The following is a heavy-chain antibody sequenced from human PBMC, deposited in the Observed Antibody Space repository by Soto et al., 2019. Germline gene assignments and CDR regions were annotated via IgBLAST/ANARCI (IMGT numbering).Heavy chain of an antibody. J-gene: IGHJ6*02. CDR2: TNTGGTT. V-gene: IGHV3-53*02. CDR3: TKGDGFSFAV. CDR1: GFTVNSNY. Sequence: EVQVLATGGGLIQPGGSLRLSCAASGFTVNSNYMSWVRQAPGEGLQWVSITNTGGTTYYADSVKGRFTVSRDNSKNTLYLQMNSLRAEDTAVYYCTKGDGFSFAVWGQGTTVSVSS. D-gene: IGHD1-26*01.